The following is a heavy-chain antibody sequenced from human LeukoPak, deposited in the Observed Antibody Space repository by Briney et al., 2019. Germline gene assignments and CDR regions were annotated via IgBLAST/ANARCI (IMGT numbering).Heavy chain of an antibody. CDR3: ARDSGPWGVFAP. CDR2: IYTSGST. CDR1: GGSISSGSYY. V-gene: IGHV4-61*02. J-gene: IGHJ5*02. Sequence: PSETLSLTCTVSGGSISSGSYYWSWIRQPAGKGLEWIGRIYTSGSTNYNPSLKSRVTISIDMSNNHFSLTLKSVTAADKAVYYCARDSGPWGVFAPWGQGNLVTVSS. D-gene: IGHD3-10*01.